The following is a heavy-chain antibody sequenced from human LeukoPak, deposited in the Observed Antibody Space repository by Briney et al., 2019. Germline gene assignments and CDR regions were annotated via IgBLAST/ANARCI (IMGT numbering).Heavy chain of an antibody. CDR3: ARDHRLAGQYNWFDP. CDR2: IYNSGST. J-gene: IGHJ5*02. CDR1: GGSISSGGYE. Sequence: TVSLTCTVSGGSISSGGYEWSWIRQHPGKGREWNGYIYNSGSTYYNPSLKSRVTISVDTSKNQFSLKLSSVTAADTAVYYCARDHRLAGQYNWFDPWGQGTLVTVSS. D-gene: IGHD5-24*01. V-gene: IGHV4-31*03.